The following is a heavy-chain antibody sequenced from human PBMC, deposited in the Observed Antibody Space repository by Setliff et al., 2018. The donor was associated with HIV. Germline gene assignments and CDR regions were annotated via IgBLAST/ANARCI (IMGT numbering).Heavy chain of an antibody. CDR3: ARVFGVRQAFDN. CDR2: IHPNRGGT. D-gene: IGHD3-10*02. Sequence: GASVKVSCKASGYTFSDYFIHWVRQAPGQGLEWMGWIHPNRGGTNYAQKFQGRVTMTRDTSITTAYMELSRLSSDDPAVYYCARVFGVRQAFDNWGQGTLVTVSS. J-gene: IGHJ4*02. CDR1: GYTFSDYF. V-gene: IGHV1-2*02.